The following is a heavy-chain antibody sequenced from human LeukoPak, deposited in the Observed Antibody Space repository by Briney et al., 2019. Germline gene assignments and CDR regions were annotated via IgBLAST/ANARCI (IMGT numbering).Heavy chain of an antibody. CDR1: GFTFSDYY. CDR2: ISSSGSTI. V-gene: IGHV3-11*01. CDR3: AREKIVVVPAARAYYYYYGMDV. Sequence: PGGSLRLSCAASGFTFSDYYMSWIRQAPGKGLEWVSYISSSGSTIYYADSVKGRFTISRDNAKNSLYLQMNSLRAEDTAMYYCAREKIVVVPAARAYYYYYGMDVWGQGTTVTVSS. J-gene: IGHJ6*02. D-gene: IGHD2-2*01.